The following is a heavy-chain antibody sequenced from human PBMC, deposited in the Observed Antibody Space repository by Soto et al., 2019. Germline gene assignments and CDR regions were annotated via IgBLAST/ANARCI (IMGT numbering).Heavy chain of an antibody. CDR2: IIPILGIA. D-gene: IGHD2-15*01. Sequence: QVQLVQSGAEVKKPGSSVKVSCKASGGTFSSYTISWVRQAPGQGLEWMGRIIPILGIANYAQKFQGRVTITADKXTXXAYMELSRLRSEDTAVYYCARAPRMVVSDYWYFDLWGRGTLVTVSS. CDR1: GGTFSSYT. J-gene: IGHJ2*01. V-gene: IGHV1-69*02. CDR3: ARAPRMVVSDYWYFDL.